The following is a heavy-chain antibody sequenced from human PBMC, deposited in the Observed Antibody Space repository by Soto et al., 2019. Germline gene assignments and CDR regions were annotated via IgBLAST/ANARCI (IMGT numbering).Heavy chain of an antibody. Sequence: QVQLQQWGAGLLKPSETLSITCDVYGGSFSRYYWNWIRQPTGKGLEWLGEINHSGSTNYNPFLESRVTISLDTSTTRISLKLTSVTSAYTDVYYCSRVEGRVLVTWLDPWVQGPLVTVSS. CDR2: INHSGST. CDR1: GGSFSRYY. V-gene: IGHV4-34*01. D-gene: IGHD3-3*02. CDR3: SRVEGRVLVTWLDP. J-gene: IGHJ5*02.